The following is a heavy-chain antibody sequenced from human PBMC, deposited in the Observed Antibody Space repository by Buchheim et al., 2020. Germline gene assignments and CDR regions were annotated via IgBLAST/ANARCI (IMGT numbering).Heavy chain of an antibody. D-gene: IGHD6-6*01. J-gene: IGHJ4*02. CDR2: ISYDGSNK. CDR3: AKDLGYSSSWHRGSGWSADY. V-gene: IGHV3-30*18. Sequence: QVQLVESGGGVVQPGRSLRLSCAASGFTFSSYGMHWVRQAPGKGLEWVAVISYDGSNKYYADSVKGRFTISRDNSKNTLYLQMNSLRAEDTAVYYCAKDLGYSSSWHRGSGWSADYWGQGTL. CDR1: GFTFSSYG.